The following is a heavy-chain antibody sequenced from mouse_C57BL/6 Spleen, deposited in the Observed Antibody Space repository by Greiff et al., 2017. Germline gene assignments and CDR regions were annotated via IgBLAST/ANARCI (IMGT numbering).Heavy chain of an antibody. D-gene: IGHD2-2*01. CDR1: GYAFSSYW. J-gene: IGHJ2*01. CDR2: IYPGDGDT. Sequence: QVQLQQSGAELVKPGASVKISCKASGYAFSSYWMNWVKQRPGKGLEWIGQIYPGDGDTNYNGKFKGKATLTADKSSSTAYMQLSSLTSEDSAVYFCARSEVTRYFDYWGQGTTLTVSS. V-gene: IGHV1-80*01. CDR3: ARSEVTRYFDY.